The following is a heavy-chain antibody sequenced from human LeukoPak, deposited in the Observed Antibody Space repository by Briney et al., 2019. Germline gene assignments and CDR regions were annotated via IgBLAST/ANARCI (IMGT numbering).Heavy chain of an antibody. Sequence: ARSLRLSCAASGFTFSSFGLHWVRQAPGKGLEWVALIRSDGSSKNYADSVKGRFTISRDNAKNSLYLQMNNLRDEDTAVYYCARGASVGDWGQGTLVTVSS. CDR3: ARGASVGD. J-gene: IGHJ4*02. CDR1: GFTFSSFG. CDR2: IRSDGSSK. D-gene: IGHD3-16*01. V-gene: IGHV3-33*01.